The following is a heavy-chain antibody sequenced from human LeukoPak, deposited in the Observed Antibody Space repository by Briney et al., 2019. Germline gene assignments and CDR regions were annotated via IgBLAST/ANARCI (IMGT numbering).Heavy chain of an antibody. J-gene: IGHJ4*02. Sequence: PGGSLRLSCAASGFSFSTYAMSWVRQAPGKGLEWVSAISGSGGSTYYADSVKGRFTISRDNSKNTLYLQMNSLRVEDTAVYYCAKDQYSYGKDYWGQGTLVTVSS. CDR2: ISGSGGST. D-gene: IGHD5-18*01. CDR1: GFSFSTYA. V-gene: IGHV3-23*01. CDR3: AKDQYSYGKDY.